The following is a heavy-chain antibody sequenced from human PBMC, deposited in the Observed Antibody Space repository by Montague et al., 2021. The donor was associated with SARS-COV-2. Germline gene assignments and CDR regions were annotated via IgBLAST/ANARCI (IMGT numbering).Heavy chain of an antibody. CDR3: ARVSGVWFGELPRDYFYGMDV. J-gene: IGHJ6*02. Sequence: SLRLSCAASGFIFSRYCMSWVRQAPGKGLEWVANIKQDRSEKFYVDSVKGRFTISRDNAKNSLFLQINSLRAEDTAVYYCARVSGVWFGELPRDYFYGMDVWGQGSTVTVSS. V-gene: IGHV3-7*01. CDR1: GFIFSRYC. CDR2: IKQDRSEK. D-gene: IGHD3-10*01.